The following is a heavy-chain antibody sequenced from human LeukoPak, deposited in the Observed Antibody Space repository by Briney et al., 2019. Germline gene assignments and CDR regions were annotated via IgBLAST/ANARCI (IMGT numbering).Heavy chain of an antibody. Sequence: SETLSLTCAVYGGSFSGYYWSWIRQPPGKGLEWIGSIYHSGSTYYNPSLKSRVTISLDTSKNQFSLKLSSVTAADTAVYYCARIYGDYVAIDYWGQGTLVTVSS. CDR1: GGSFSGYY. V-gene: IGHV4-34*01. CDR2: IYHSGST. D-gene: IGHD4-17*01. CDR3: ARIYGDYVAIDY. J-gene: IGHJ4*02.